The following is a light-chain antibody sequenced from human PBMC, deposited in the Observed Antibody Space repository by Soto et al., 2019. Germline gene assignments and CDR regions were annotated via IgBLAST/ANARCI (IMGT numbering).Light chain of an antibody. CDR3: KQRSNWPLT. V-gene: IGKV3-11*01. CDR1: QSVASY. Sequence: EIVLTQSPATLSLSPGEGATLSCRASQSVASYLAWYQQKPGQAPRLLIYDASNRATGIQTRFSGSGSGTDFTLTIRSLEPEDSAVYYCKQRSNWPLTFGQGTKVDIK. J-gene: IGKJ1*01. CDR2: DAS.